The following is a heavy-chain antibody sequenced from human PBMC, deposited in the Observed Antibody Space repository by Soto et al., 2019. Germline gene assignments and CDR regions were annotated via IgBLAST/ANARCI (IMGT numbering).Heavy chain of an antibody. CDR2: ISAHNGNT. Sequence: QVHLVQSGAEVKKPGASVKVSCKGSGYAFTTYGITWVRQAPGQGLEWMGWISAHNGNTNYAQKLQGRVAVTRDTSTSTAYMELRSRRSDDTAVYYCARGRYGDYWGQGDLVTVSS. J-gene: IGHJ4*02. D-gene: IGHD1-1*01. CDR3: ARGRYGDY. CDR1: GYAFTTYG. V-gene: IGHV1-18*01.